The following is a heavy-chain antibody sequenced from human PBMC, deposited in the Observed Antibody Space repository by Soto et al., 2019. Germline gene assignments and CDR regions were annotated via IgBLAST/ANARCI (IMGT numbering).Heavy chain of an antibody. Sequence: SVKVSCKASGGTFSSYAISWVRQAPGQGLEWMGGIIPIFGTANYAQKFQGRVTITADEATSTAYMELSSLRSEDTAVYYCARDNYYESSGYYYGGTYYYYGMDVWGQGTTVTVSS. V-gene: IGHV1-69*13. CDR2: IIPIFGTA. CDR1: GGTFSSYA. CDR3: ARDNYYESSGYYYGGTYYYYGMDV. J-gene: IGHJ6*02. D-gene: IGHD3-22*01.